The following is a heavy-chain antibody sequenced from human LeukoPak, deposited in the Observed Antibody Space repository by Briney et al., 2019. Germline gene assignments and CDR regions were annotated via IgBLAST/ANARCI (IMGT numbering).Heavy chain of an antibody. CDR2: ISSSSSYI. D-gene: IGHD2-15*01. CDR3: ARVFVVCSGGSCYSGVGAFDI. J-gene: IGHJ3*02. CDR1: GFTFSSYR. V-gene: IGHV3-21*01. Sequence: GGSLRLSCAASGFTFSSYRMNWVRQAPGKGLEWVSCISSSSSYIYYADSVKGRFTISRDNAKNSLYLQMNSLRAEDTAVYYCARVFVVCSGGSCYSGVGAFDIWGQGTMVTVSS.